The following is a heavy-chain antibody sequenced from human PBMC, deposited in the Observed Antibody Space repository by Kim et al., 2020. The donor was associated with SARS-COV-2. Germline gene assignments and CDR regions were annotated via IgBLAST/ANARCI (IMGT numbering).Heavy chain of an antibody. CDR2: IYYSGST. CDR3: ARAPLTIFGVVIQNFDY. D-gene: IGHD3-3*01. V-gene: IGHV4-31*03. J-gene: IGHJ4*02. CDR1: GGSIGSGGYY. Sequence: SETLSLTCTVSGGSIGSGGYYWSWIRQHPGKGLEWIGYIYYSGSTYYNPSLKSRVTISVDTSKNQFSLKLSSVTAADTAVYYCARAPLTIFGVVIQNFDYWGQGTLVTVSS.